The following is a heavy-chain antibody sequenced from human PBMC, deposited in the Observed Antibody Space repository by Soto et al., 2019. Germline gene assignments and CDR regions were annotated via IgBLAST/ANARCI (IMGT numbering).Heavy chain of an antibody. D-gene: IGHD6-6*01. J-gene: IGHJ5*02. CDR2: ISGSGDST. V-gene: IGHV3-23*01. Sequence: GGSLGLSCAASGFTFSSYALGWVRQAPGKGLEWVSGISGSGDSTNYADSVKGRFTISRDNAKNTLYLQMNSLRAEDAAVYYCARSLNSGSTFDPWGQGTLVTVSS. CDR3: ARSLNSGSTFDP. CDR1: GFTFSSYA.